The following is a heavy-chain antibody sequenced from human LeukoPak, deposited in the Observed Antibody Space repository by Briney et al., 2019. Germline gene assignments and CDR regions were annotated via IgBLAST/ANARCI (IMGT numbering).Heavy chain of an antibody. J-gene: IGHJ3*02. CDR2: FDPEDGET. D-gene: IGHD5-18*01. CDR3: AKDFGIQLWSTRGVFDI. V-gene: IGHV1-24*01. CDR1: GYTLTELS. Sequence: ASVKVSCKVSGYTLTELSMHWVRQAPGKGLEWMGGFDPEDGETIYAQKFQGRVTMTEDTSTDTAYMELSSLRSEDTAVYYCAKDFGIQLWSTRGVFDIWGQGTMVTVSS.